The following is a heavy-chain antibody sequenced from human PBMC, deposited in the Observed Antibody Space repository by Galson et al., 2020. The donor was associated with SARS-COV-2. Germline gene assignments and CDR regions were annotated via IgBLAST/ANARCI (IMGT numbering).Heavy chain of an antibody. J-gene: IGHJ4*02. V-gene: IGHV3-33*06. Sequence: SCAASGFTFSRNQMHWVRQAPGKGLEAVALVWTDGTVKYYGDSVKGRFTSSRDNSENTLYLQMNSLRAEDTAVYYCAKDNRGSIDQWGQGILVTVSS. CDR3: AKDNRGSIDQ. CDR2: VWTDGTVK. D-gene: IGHD3-16*01. CDR1: GFTFSRNQ.